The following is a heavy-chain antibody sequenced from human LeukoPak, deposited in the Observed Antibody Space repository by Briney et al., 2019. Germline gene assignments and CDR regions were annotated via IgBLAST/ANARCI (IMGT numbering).Heavy chain of an antibody. D-gene: IGHD5-24*01. J-gene: IGHJ4*02. Sequence: SETLSLTCAVSGDSMTSNSWWSWVRQPPGKGLEWIGDIYHTGRTNYNPSLKSRVTISVDKSKKQFSLKLDSVTAADTAVYYCARGTEADGTFMFDFWGQGTLVTVSS. CDR1: GDSMTSNSW. CDR3: ARGTEADGTFMFDF. CDR2: IYHTGRT. V-gene: IGHV4-4*02.